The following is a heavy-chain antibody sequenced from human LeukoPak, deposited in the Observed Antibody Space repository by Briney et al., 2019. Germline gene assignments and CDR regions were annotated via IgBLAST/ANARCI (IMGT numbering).Heavy chain of an antibody. CDR2: ISVSGAGT. V-gene: IGHV3-23*01. J-gene: IGHJ5*02. Sequence: GGSLRLSCAASGFTFSSYAMGWVRQAPGKGLEWVSAISVSGAGTYYADSVKGRFTISRDNSKNTLYLQMNSLRAEDTAVYYCATDGAGFDTWGQGVLVTVSS. CDR1: GFTFSSYA. CDR3: ATDGAGFDT.